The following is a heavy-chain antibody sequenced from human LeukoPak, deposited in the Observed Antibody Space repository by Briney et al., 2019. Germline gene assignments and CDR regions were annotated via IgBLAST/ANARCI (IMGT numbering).Heavy chain of an antibody. D-gene: IGHD3-3*01. CDR2: ISAYNGNT. Sequence: ASVKVSCKASGYTFTSYGISWVRQAHGQGPEWMGWISAYNGNTNYAQKLQGRVTMTTDTSTSTAYMELRSLRSDDTAVYYCARENDFWSGVDYWGQGTLVTVSS. CDR1: GYTFTSYG. V-gene: IGHV1-18*01. CDR3: ARENDFWSGVDY. J-gene: IGHJ4*02.